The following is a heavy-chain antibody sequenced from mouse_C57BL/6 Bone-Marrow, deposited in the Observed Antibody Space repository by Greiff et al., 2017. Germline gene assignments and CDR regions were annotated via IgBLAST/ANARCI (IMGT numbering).Heavy chain of an antibody. CDR1: GYTFTSYW. V-gene: IGHV1-72*01. Sequence: QVHVKQPGAELVKPGASVKLSCKASGYTFTSYWMHWVKQRPGRGLEWIGRIDPNSGGTKYKEKFKSKATLTVDKPSSTAYMQLSSLTSEDSAVYYCARSRGWLLLFAYWGQGTLVTVSA. D-gene: IGHD2-3*01. CDR3: ARSRGWLLLFAY. CDR2: IDPNSGGT. J-gene: IGHJ3*01.